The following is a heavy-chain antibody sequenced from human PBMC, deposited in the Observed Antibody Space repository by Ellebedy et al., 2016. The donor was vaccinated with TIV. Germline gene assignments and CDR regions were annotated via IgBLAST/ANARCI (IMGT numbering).Heavy chain of an antibody. D-gene: IGHD1-26*01. V-gene: IGHV4-31*02. CDR2: VYYNGLI. J-gene: IGHJ6*02. Sequence: SCNVSGASLTSGGYYWNWIRQFPGQGLEWIGYVYYNGLISYNPSLKSRVTISIDTSNNQVFLKVNSVTAADTAVYYCARGRRIMGNYYGMAVWGPGTTVTVSS. CDR1: GASLTSGGYY. CDR3: ARGRRIMGNYYGMAV.